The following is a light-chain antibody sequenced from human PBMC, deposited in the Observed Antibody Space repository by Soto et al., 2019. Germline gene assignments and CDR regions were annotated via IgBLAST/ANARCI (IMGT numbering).Light chain of an antibody. V-gene: IGLV2-23*03. J-gene: IGLJ2*01. Sequence: QSALTQPASVSGSPGQSITISCAGTSSDVGSYNFVSWYQQHPGKAPKLMTYEGNKRPSGVSNRFSGSKSGNTASLTISGLQAADEADYYCCSYAGSSTFVVFGGGTKLTVL. CDR2: EGN. CDR1: SSDVGSYNF. CDR3: CSYAGSSTFVV.